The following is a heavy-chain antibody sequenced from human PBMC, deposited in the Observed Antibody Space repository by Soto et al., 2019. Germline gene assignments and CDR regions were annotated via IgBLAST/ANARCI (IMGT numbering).Heavy chain of an antibody. CDR1: GGSISSGGYY. J-gene: IGHJ4*01. CDR3: ARGGYYYENSGQNAYDD. D-gene: IGHD3-22*01. V-gene: IGHV4-31*03. CDR2: IYYGGST. Sequence: SETLSLTCTVSGGSISSGGYYWSWIRQHPGKGLEWIGYIYYGGSTYYNPSLKSRATISGDTSKNQLSLKLSSVTAADTAVYYCARGGYYYENSGQNAYDDWGQGILVTVSS.